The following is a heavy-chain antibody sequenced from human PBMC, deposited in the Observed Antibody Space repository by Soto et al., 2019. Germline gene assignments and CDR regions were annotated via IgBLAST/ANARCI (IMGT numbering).Heavy chain of an antibody. CDR3: TRRGCSTTGCYFN. CDR1: GFTFSNYT. CDR2: ITCDGSNK. D-gene: IGHD2-2*01. J-gene: IGHJ4*02. Sequence: GGSLRLSCAASGFTFSNYTMQWVRQAPGKGLEWVAVITCDGSNKNYADSVKGRFTISRGNAKNTLYLQMNSLRVEDAAVYYCTRRGCSTTGCYFNWGRGTLVTVSS. V-gene: IGHV3-30-3*01.